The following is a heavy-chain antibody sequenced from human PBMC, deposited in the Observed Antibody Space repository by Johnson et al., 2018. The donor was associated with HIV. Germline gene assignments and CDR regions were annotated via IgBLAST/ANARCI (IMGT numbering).Heavy chain of an antibody. Sequence: VQLVESGGGLVQPGGSLRLSCAASGFTFSSYAMHWVRQAPGKGLEYVSAISSDGGTTYYANSVKGRFTISRDNSKNTLYLQMGSLRADDMAVYYCARGIVEVQPRYRLLRDDVFDVWGQGTMVTVSS. V-gene: IGHV3-64*01. CDR3: ARGIVEVQPRYRLLRDDVFDV. D-gene: IGHD2-15*01. CDR1: GFTFSSYA. J-gene: IGHJ3*01. CDR2: ISSDGGTT.